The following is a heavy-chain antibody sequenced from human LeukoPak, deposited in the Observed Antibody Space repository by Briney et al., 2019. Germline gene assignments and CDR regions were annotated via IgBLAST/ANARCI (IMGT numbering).Heavy chain of an antibody. CDR1: GGSFSGYY. V-gene: IGHV4-34*01. J-gene: IGHJ3*02. Sequence: PSETLSLTCAVYGGSFSGYYWSWIRQPPGKGLEWIGKINHSGSTNYNPSLKSRVTISVDTSKNQFSLKLSSVTAADTAVYYCARGRYRHYYGSGSPPNDAFDIWGQGTMVTVSS. CDR3: ARGRYRHYYGSGSPPNDAFDI. CDR2: INHSGST. D-gene: IGHD3-10*01.